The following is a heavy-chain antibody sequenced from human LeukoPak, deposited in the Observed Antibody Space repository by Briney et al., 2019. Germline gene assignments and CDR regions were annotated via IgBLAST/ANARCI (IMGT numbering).Heavy chain of an antibody. CDR2: ISSSSTYI. J-gene: IGHJ4*02. CDR3: ARDRCGGDCYVDS. V-gene: IGHV3-21*01. D-gene: IGHD2-21*02. CDR1: GFTFSSYS. Sequence: GGSLRLSCAASGFTFSSYSMNWVRQAPGKGLEWVSSISSSSTYIHYADSVKGRFTISRDNAKNLLYLQMNSLRAEDTAVYYCARDRCGGDCYVDSWGQGSLVTVSS.